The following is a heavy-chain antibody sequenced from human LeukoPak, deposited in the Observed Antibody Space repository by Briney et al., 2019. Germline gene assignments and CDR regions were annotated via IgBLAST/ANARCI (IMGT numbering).Heavy chain of an antibody. Sequence: SETLSRTCTVSGGSISSSSYYWGWIRQPPGKVLEWIGSSYYSGSTYYNPSLKSRVTISVDTSKNQFSLKLSSVTAADTAVYYCARGSDFWSGYFCIFDYWGQGTLVTVSS. CDR2: SYYSGST. D-gene: IGHD3-3*01. V-gene: IGHV4-39*07. J-gene: IGHJ4*02. CDR1: GGSISSSSYY. CDR3: ARGSDFWSGYFCIFDY.